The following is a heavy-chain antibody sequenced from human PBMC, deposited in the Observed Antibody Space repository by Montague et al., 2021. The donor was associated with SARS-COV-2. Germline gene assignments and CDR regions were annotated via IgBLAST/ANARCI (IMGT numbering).Heavy chain of an antibody. Sequence: SLRLSCAASGFTFSSHDMHWVRQSPGKGLQWVSAIGTAGDTYCEGSVEGRFTISREDAKSSLSLQMTSLTAGDTAVYYCARAHADSVYHFWSGSVTSTSLDVWGKGTAVTVSS. J-gene: IGHJ6*04. D-gene: IGHD3-3*01. CDR1: GFTFSSHD. CDR3: ARAHADSVYHFWSGSVTSTSLDV. CDR2: IGTAGDT. V-gene: IGHV3-13*01.